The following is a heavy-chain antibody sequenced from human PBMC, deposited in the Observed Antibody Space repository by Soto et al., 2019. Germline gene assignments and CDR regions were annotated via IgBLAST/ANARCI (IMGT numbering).Heavy chain of an antibody. D-gene: IGHD1-26*01. CDR1: GDSVSSNSAA. CDR2: TYYTSKWYN. CDR3: ARVSIIGSYSHFDY. V-gene: IGHV6-1*01. J-gene: IGHJ4*01. Sequence: PSQTLSLTCVISGDSVSSNSAAWNWIRQPPSRGLEWLARTYYTSKWYNDYAVSVKSRITINADTSKNQFSLQLNSVTPEDTAVYYCARVSIIGSYSHFDYWGQGTLVTVS.